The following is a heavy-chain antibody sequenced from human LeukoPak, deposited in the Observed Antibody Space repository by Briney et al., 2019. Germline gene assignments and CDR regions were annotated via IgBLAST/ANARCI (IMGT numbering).Heavy chain of an antibody. D-gene: IGHD2-15*01. CDR3: VREGGYCSGGSCYSGFFFDY. CDR1: GGSISSYY. CDR2: IYTSGST. Sequence: SETLSLTCTVSGGSISSYYWSWIRQPAGKGLEWIGRIYTSGSTNYNPSLKSRVTMSVDTSKNQFSLKLSSVTAAGTAVYYCVREGGYCSGGSCYSGFFFDYWGQGTLVTVSS. J-gene: IGHJ4*02. V-gene: IGHV4-4*07.